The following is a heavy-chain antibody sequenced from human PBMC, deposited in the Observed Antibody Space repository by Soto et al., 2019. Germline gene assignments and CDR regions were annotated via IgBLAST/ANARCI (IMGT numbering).Heavy chain of an antibody. CDR3: ARDQNGSGNYYTRYFDY. CDR1: GGSINSRYW. J-gene: IGHJ4*02. CDR2: IYHSGST. Sequence: SGTLSLTCAVSGGSINSRYWWSWVRQSPGKGLEWIGEIYHSGSTNYNPSLKSRVTISVDKSKNQFSLNLSSVTAADTAVYYCARDQNGSGNYYTRYFDYWGQGTLVTVSS. V-gene: IGHV4-4*02. D-gene: IGHD3-10*01.